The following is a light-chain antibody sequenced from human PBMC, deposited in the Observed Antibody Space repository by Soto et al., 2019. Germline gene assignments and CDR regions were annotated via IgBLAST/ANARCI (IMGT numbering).Light chain of an antibody. J-gene: IGLJ1*01. CDR1: SSDVGGYNS. Sequence: QSALTQPASVSGSPGQSITISCTGTSSDVGGYNSVSWYRQDPGKAPKLMIYDVTNRPSGVSNRFSGSKSGNTASLTISGLQAEDEADYYCSSFTSSITYVFGTWTQVTVL. V-gene: IGLV2-14*01. CDR3: SSFTSSITYV. CDR2: DVT.